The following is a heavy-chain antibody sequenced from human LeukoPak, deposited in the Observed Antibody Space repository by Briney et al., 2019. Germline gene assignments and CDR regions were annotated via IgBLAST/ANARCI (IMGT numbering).Heavy chain of an antibody. J-gene: IGHJ4*02. CDR3: ARERGRGRDSPWFDY. CDR1: GFIVSGDF. CDR2: IYSDGST. Sequence: GGSPRLSCAASGFIVSGDFMSWVRQAPGKGLEWVSVIYSDGSTYYADSVKGRFTISRDNSKNTLDLQMTGLRAEDTAVYYCARERGRGRDSPWFDYWGQGTLVTVSS. D-gene: IGHD1-26*01. V-gene: IGHV3-53*01.